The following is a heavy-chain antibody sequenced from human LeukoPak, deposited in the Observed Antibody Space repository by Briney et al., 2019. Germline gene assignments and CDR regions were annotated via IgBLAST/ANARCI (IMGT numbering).Heavy chain of an antibody. CDR1: GFTFSTYS. V-gene: IGHV3-48*01. CDR2: ISSSSTSI. D-gene: IGHD3-10*01. J-gene: IGHJ4*02. CDR3: ARDFGSRGSGTLYYFDY. Sequence: GGPLRLSCAASGFTFSTYSMNWVRQAPGKGLEGISYISSSSTSILYADSVKGRFTISRDCAKNSLSLEMNSLRAEDTAVYYCARDFGSRGSGTLYYFDYWGQGTLVTVSS.